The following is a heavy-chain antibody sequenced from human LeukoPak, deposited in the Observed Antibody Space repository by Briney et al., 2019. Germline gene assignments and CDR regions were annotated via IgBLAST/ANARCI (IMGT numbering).Heavy chain of an antibody. V-gene: IGHV3-7*01. CDR1: GFTFRSYW. CDR2: IKQDGSEK. J-gene: IGHJ4*02. D-gene: IGHD3-22*01. Sequence: GGSLRLSCAASGFTFRSYWMSWVRQAPGKGLEWVANIKQDGSEKYYVDSVKGRFTISRDNSKNTLYLQMNSLRAEDTAVYYCANYYDSSGLDYWGQGTLVTVSS. CDR3: ANYYDSSGLDY.